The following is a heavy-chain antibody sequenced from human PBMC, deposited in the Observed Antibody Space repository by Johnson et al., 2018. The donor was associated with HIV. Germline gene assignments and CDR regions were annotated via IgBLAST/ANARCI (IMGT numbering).Heavy chain of an antibody. CDR2: ISWNSGSI. Sequence: VQLVESGGGVVQPGGSLRLSCAASGFTFSSYDMHCVRQAPGKGLEWVSGISWNSGSIGYADSVKGRFTISRDNSKNTLYLQINSLRAEDTAVYYCANGGYSYGYDAFDIWGQGTMVTVSS. CDR1: GFTFSSYD. CDR3: ANGGYSYGYDAFDI. J-gene: IGHJ3*02. V-gene: IGHV3-23*04. D-gene: IGHD5-18*01.